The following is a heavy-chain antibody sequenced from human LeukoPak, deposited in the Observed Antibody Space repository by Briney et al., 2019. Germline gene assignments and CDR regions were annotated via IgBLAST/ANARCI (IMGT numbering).Heavy chain of an antibody. D-gene: IGHD1-26*01. J-gene: IGHJ4*02. V-gene: IGHV4-34*01. Sequence: SETLSLTCAVYGGSFSGYYWSWIRQPPGKGLEWIGEINHSGSTNYNPSLKSRVTISVDTSKNQFSLKLSSVTAADTAVYYCARVEGSPYLPSGSYHLGYWGQGTLVTVSS. CDR3: ARVEGSPYLPSGSYHLGY. CDR1: GGSFSGYY. CDR2: INHSGST.